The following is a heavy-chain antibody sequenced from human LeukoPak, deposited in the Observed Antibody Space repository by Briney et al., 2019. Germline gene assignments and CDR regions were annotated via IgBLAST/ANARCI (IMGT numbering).Heavy chain of an antibody. CDR1: GASISSYY. CDR2: IYTSGST. D-gene: IGHD6-13*01. V-gene: IGHV4-4*09. J-gene: IGHJ3*02. CDR3: ARLGGSSWYFDAFDI. Sequence: PSQTLSLAWTVAGASISSYYGGWVRQPPGKGLGWIGYIYTSGSTNYNPSLKSRVTISVDTSKNQFSLKLSSVTAADTAVYYCARLGGSSWYFDAFDIWGQGTMVTVSS.